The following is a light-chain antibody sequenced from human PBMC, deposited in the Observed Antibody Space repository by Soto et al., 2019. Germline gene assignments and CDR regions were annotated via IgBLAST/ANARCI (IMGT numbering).Light chain of an antibody. CDR2: DVS. CDR1: SNDIGGYKY. J-gene: IGLJ3*02. V-gene: IGLV2-14*03. CDR3: SSYTRTTTLEV. Sequence: QSALTQPASVSGSPGQSITISCTGTSNDIGGYKYVSWYQHHPGKAPKLMIYDVSNRPSGVSNRFSGSKSGNTASLTISGLQAEDEADYYCSSYTRTTTLEVFGGGTQLTVL.